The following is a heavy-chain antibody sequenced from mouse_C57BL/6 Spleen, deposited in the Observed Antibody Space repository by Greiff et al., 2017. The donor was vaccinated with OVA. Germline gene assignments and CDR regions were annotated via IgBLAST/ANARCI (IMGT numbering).Heavy chain of an antibody. CDR2: IYPGSGST. D-gene: IGHD1-1*01. CDR3: ARREAATVLDY. V-gene: IGHV1-55*01. Sequence: QVQLQQPGSELVKPGASVKMSCKASGYTFTSYWITWVKQRPGQGLEWIGDIYPGSGSTNYNEKFKSKATLTVDTSSSTAYMQLSSLTSEDSAVYYCARREAATVLDYWGQGTTLTVSS. J-gene: IGHJ2*01. CDR1: GYTFTSYW.